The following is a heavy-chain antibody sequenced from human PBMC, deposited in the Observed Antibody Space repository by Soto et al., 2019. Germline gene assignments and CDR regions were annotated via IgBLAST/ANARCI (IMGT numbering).Heavy chain of an antibody. Sequence: PGGSLRFSCAASGFTFSNSWMHWVRQAPGKGLVWVSRINSDGSSTSYAGSVKGRFTISRDNAKNTLYLQMNSLRAEDTAVYYCASGLVEYSSSWYDYWGQGTLVTVSS. CDR1: GFTFSNSW. D-gene: IGHD6-13*01. CDR2: INSDGSST. V-gene: IGHV3-74*01. CDR3: ASGLVEYSSSWYDY. J-gene: IGHJ4*02.